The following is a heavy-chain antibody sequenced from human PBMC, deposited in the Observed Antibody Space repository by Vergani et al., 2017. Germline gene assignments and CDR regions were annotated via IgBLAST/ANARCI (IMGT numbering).Heavy chain of an antibody. CDR1: GFTFDDYA. V-gene: IGHV3-9*03. J-gene: IGHJ4*02. CDR2: ISWNSGSI. Sequence: EVQLVESGGGLVQPGRSLRLSCAASGFTFDDYAMHWVRQAPGKGLEWVSGISWNSGSIGYADSVKGRFTISRDNAKNSLSLQMNSLRAEDMALYYCAKGGIAAAGPFDYWGQGTLVTVSS. D-gene: IGHD6-13*01. CDR3: AKGGIAAAGPFDY.